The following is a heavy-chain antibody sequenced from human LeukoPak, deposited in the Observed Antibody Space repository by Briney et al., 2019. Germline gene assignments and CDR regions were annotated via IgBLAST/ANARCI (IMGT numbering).Heavy chain of an antibody. CDR2: IYSSGSA. CDR3: ARGVGSSESNWFDP. J-gene: IGHJ5*02. Sequence: SGPTLVNPSQTLSLTCTVTGGSISSGSYYWSWIPQPAGKGLGWIGRIYSSGSANYNPSLKSRVTISVDRSNNQFSLKVTSVTAADTAVYYCARGVGSSESNWFDPWGQGTLATVSS. CDR1: GGSISSGSYY. V-gene: IGHV4-61*02. D-gene: IGHD1-26*01.